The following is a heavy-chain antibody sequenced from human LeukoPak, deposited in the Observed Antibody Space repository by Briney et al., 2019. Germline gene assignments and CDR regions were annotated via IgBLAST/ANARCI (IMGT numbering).Heavy chain of an antibody. V-gene: IGHV4-34*01. J-gene: IGHJ4*02. CDR2: INHSGST. Sequence: SETLSLTCAVYGGSFSGYYWSWIRQPPGKGLEWIGEINHSGSTNYNPSLRCRVTISVDTSKNQFSLKLSSVTAADTAVYYCASRGYSSSWYAFDYWGQGTLVTVSS. CDR1: GGSFSGYY. D-gene: IGHD6-13*01. CDR3: ASRGYSSSWYAFDY.